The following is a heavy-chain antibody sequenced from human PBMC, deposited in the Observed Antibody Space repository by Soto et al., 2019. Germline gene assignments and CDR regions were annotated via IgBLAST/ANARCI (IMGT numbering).Heavy chain of an antibody. J-gene: IGHJ4*02. CDR3: ARVSSSVIMYDY. V-gene: IGHV4-34*01. CDR1: GGSFGGYY. CDR2: INHSGGT. Sequence: SETLSLTCAVEGGSFGGYYWSWIRQPPGKGLEWIGEINHSGGTNYNPSLKSRVTISVDTSKNQFSLKLSSVTAADTAVYYCARVSSSVIMYDYWGQGTLVTVSS. D-gene: IGHD6-6*01.